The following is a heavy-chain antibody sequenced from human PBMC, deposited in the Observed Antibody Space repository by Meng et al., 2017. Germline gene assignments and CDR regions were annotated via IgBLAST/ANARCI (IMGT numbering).Heavy chain of an antibody. CDR1: GGTFSSYA. CDR3: ARDSSTLRGAPYYYYGMDV. D-gene: IGHD3-10*01. CDR2: IIPIFGTA. V-gene: IGHV1-69*13. J-gene: IGHJ6*02. Sequence: SVKVSCKASGGTFSSYAISWVRQAPGQGLEWMGGIIPIFGTANYAQKFQGRATITAVESTSTAYMELSSLRSEDTAVYYCARDSSTLRGAPYYYYGMDVWGQGTTVTVSS.